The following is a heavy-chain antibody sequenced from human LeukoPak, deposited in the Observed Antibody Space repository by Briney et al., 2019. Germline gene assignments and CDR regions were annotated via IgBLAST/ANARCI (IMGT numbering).Heavy chain of an antibody. CDR3: ASLYDYVWESYRENAFDI. Sequence: SETLSLTCTVSGGSVSSGSYYWSWIRQPPGKGLEWIGYIYYSGGTNYNPSLKSRVTISVDTSKNQFSLKLSSVTAADTAVYYCASLYDYVWESYRENAFDIWGQGTMVTVSS. V-gene: IGHV4-61*01. CDR2: IYYSGGT. J-gene: IGHJ3*02. D-gene: IGHD3-16*02. CDR1: GGSVSSGSYY.